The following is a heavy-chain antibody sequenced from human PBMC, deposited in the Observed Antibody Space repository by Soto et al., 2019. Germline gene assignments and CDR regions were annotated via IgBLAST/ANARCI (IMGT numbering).Heavy chain of an antibody. CDR2: INHSGST. Sequence: PSDTLSLTFGVYSWSFSGDYWSWIRQPPGKGLEWIGGINHSGSTNYNPSLKSRVTISVDTSKNQFSLKLSSVTAADTAVFYCARGYGSGPYYYYGMDVWGQGTTVTVSS. V-gene: IGHV4-34*01. CDR3: ARGYGSGPYYYYGMDV. J-gene: IGHJ6*02. CDR1: SWSFSGDY. D-gene: IGHD3-10*01.